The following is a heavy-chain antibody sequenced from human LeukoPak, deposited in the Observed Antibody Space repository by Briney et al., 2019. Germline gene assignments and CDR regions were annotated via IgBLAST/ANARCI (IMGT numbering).Heavy chain of an antibody. J-gene: IGHJ4*02. V-gene: IGHV3-9*01. CDR1: GFTFDDYA. CDR3: AKAYHYRDSRRYLVGPY. Sequence: GRSLRLSCAASGFTFDDYAMHWVRQAPGKGLEWVSGISWNSGSIGYADSVKGRFTISRDNAKNSLYLQMNSLRAEDTALYYCAKAYHYRDSRRYLVGPYWGQGTLVTVSS. CDR2: ISWNSGSI. D-gene: IGHD1-26*01.